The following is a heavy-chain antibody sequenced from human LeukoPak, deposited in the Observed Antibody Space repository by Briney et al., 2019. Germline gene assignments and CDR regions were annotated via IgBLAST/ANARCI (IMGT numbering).Heavy chain of an antibody. J-gene: IGHJ4*02. CDR3: ARPVRGGSSWSRPEKKVDY. CDR2: IYYSGST. CDR1: GGSISSSSYY. D-gene: IGHD6-6*01. V-gene: IGHV4-39*01. Sequence: PSETLSLTCTVSGGSISSSSYYWGWIRQPPGKGLEWIGSIYYSGSTYYNPSLKSRVTISVDTSKNQFSLKLSSVTAADTAVYYCARPVRGGSSWSRPEKKVDYWGQGTLVTVSS.